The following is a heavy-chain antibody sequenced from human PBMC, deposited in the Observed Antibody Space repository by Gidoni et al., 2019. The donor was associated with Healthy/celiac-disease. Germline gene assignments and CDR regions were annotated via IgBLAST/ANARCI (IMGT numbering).Heavy chain of an antibody. Sequence: EVQLVDSGGGLVQPGGSLRLSCAASAFTFSSYWMSWVRKAPGKGLEWVANIKQDGSEKYYVDSVKGRFTISRDNAKNSLYLQMNSLRAEDTAVYYCARDPGIAVAGCDYWGQGTLVTVSS. V-gene: IGHV3-7*01. CDR3: ARDPGIAVAGCDY. CDR2: IKQDGSEK. J-gene: IGHJ4*02. CDR1: AFTFSSYW. D-gene: IGHD6-19*01.